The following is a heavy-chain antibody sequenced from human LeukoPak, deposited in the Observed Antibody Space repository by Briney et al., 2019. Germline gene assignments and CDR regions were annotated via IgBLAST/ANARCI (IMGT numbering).Heavy chain of an antibody. CDR1: GFTFSSCW. CDR2: IKEDGSEK. J-gene: IGHJ5*02. V-gene: IGHV3-7*05. D-gene: IGHD5-18*01. Sequence: GGSLRLSCAASGFTFSSCWMSWVRQGPGKGLEWVANIKEDGSEKCYMDSVKGRFTISRDNARNSLYLEMNSLRAEDTAVYYCARCGYSLAHWFDPWGQGTLVTVSS. CDR3: ARCGYSLAHWFDP.